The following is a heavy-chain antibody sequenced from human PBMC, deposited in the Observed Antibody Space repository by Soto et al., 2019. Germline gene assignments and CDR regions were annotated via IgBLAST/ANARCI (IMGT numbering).Heavy chain of an antibody. J-gene: IGHJ6*02. V-gene: IGHV1-69*06. CDR2: IIPISGTA. CDR3: ARDQGMREKDYYYYGMDD. Sequence: QVQLVQSGAEVKKPGSSVKVSCKASGGTFSSYAISWVRQAPGQGLEWMGGIIPISGTANYAQKFQGRVTITADKSTSTAYMELSSLRSEGTAVYYWARDQGMREKDYYYYGMDDWGQGTTVIVSS. CDR1: GGTFSSYA.